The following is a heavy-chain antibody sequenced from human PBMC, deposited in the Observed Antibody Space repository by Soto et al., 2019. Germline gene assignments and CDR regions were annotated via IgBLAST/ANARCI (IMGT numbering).Heavy chain of an antibody. V-gene: IGHV1-69*13. D-gene: IGHD6-13*01. CDR3: ARDGLLQQLVSVGMDV. J-gene: IGHJ6*02. Sequence: GASVKVSCKASGGTFSSYAISWVRQAPGQGLEWMGGIIPIFGTANYAQKFQGRVTMTADESTSTAYLELSSLRSEDTAVYYCARDGLLQQLVSVGMDVWGQGTTVNVSS. CDR1: GGTFSSYA. CDR2: IIPIFGTA.